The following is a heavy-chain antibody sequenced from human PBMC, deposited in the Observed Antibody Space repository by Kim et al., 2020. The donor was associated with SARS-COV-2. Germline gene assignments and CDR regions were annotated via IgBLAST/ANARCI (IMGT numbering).Heavy chain of an antibody. CDR2: VSYDGTSK. Sequence: GGSLRLSCAASGFTFSNFIIQWVRQVPGKGLEWVAAVSYDGTSKYYADSVKGRFTISRDNSLKTVYLQMNGLRSEETAVYYCSRQSSSWPVYGMDVWGQGTTVIVPS. D-gene: IGHD6-13*01. CDR1: GFTFSNFI. CDR3: SRQSSSWPVYGMDV. J-gene: IGHJ6*02. V-gene: IGHV3-30-3*01.